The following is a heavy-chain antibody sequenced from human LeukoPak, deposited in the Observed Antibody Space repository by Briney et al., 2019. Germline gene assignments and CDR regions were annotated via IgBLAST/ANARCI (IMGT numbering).Heavy chain of an antibody. J-gene: IGHJ3*02. CDR2: IYYSGST. CDR3: AREYGGDAFDI. CDR1: GGSISSYY. Sequence: SETLSLTCTVSGGSISSYYWSWIRQPPGKGLEWIGYIYYSGSTNYNPSLKSRVTISVDTSKNQFSLKLSSVTAADTAVYYCAREYGGDAFDIWGQRTMVTVSS. D-gene: IGHD4/OR15-4a*01. V-gene: IGHV4-59*01.